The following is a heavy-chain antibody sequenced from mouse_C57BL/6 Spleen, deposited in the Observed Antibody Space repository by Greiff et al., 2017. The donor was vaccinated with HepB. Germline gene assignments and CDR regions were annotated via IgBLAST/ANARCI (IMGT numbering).Heavy chain of an antibody. J-gene: IGHJ4*01. CDR2: IDPENGDT. Sequence: VQLKESGAELVRPGASVKLSCTASGFNIKDDYMHWVKQRPEQGLEWIGWIDPENGDTEYASKFQGKATITAETSSNTAYLQLSSLTSEDTAVYYCTFHLGTAMDYWGQGTSVTVSS. CDR1: GFNIKDDY. D-gene: IGHD3-3*01. V-gene: IGHV14-4*01. CDR3: TFHLGTAMDY.